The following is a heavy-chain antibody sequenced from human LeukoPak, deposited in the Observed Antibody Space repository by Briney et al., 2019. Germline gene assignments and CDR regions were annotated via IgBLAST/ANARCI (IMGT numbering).Heavy chain of an antibody. Sequence: PGASLRLSCAASGFTFSSYEMNWVRQAPGKGLEWVSGIRGSGSSTYYADSVKGRFTISRDNSKNTLYLQMNSLRAEDTAVYYCAKGQLSLDYWGQGTLVTVSS. CDR2: IRGSGSST. J-gene: IGHJ4*02. V-gene: IGHV3-23*01. CDR3: AKGQLSLDY. CDR1: GFTFSSYE. D-gene: IGHD1-1*01.